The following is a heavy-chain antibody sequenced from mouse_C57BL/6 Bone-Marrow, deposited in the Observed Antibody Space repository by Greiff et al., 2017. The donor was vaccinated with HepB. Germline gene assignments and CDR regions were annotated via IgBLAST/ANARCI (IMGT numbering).Heavy chain of an antibody. D-gene: IGHD1-3*01. Sequence: QVQLKQPGAELVKPGASVKLSCKASGYTFTSYWMQWVKQRPGQGLEWIGEIDPSDSYTNYNQKFKGKATLTVDTSSSTAYMQLSSLTSEDSAVYYCASGFKETNPWGQGTTLTVSS. J-gene: IGHJ2*01. CDR2: IDPSDSYT. V-gene: IGHV1-50*01. CDR3: ASGFKETNP. CDR1: GYTFTSYW.